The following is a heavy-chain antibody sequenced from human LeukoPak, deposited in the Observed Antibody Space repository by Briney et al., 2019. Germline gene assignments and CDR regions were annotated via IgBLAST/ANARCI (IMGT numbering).Heavy chain of an antibody. D-gene: IGHD6-13*01. Sequence: PSETLSLTCDVSGGSIISSHYYWGWIRQPPGKGLEWIGSIYYSGSTYYNPSLKSRVTISVDTSKNQFSLKLSSVTAADTAVYYCARLGRARGCPKAAAGTGGCWYFDYWGQGTLVTVSS. CDR1: GGSIISSHYY. CDR3: ARLGRARGCPKAAAGTGGCWYFDY. J-gene: IGHJ4*02. CDR2: IYYSGST. V-gene: IGHV4-39*07.